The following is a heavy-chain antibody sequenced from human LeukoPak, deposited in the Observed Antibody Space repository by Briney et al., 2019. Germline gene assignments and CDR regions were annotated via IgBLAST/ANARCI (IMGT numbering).Heavy chain of an antibody. Sequence: GGSLRLSFVASGFTFSNYGIRWVRQAPGKGLEWVAFIRYGASKEYYADSVKGRFTISRDNSKRSLYLQLNSLKPEDTAVYYCAKSRAPTADPDAFDIWGQGTMVTVSS. J-gene: IGHJ3*02. CDR3: AKSRAPTADPDAFDI. CDR2: IRYGASKE. D-gene: IGHD1-14*01. CDR1: GFTFSNYG. V-gene: IGHV3-30*02.